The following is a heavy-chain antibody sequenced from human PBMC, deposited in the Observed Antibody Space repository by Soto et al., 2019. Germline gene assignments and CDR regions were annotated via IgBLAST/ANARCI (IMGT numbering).Heavy chain of an antibody. CDR3: ARDADILTGSDAFDI. Sequence: QVQLVESGGGLVKPGGSLRLSCAASGFSFSDYYMSWIRQAPGKGLEWVSYISSVTKYTNYADSVKGRFTISRDNAKNSLSLQMNSLRAEDMAVYYFARDADILTGSDAFDIWGQGTMVTVSS. CDR2: ISSVTKYT. D-gene: IGHD3-9*01. V-gene: IGHV3-11*05. CDR1: GFSFSDYY. J-gene: IGHJ3*02.